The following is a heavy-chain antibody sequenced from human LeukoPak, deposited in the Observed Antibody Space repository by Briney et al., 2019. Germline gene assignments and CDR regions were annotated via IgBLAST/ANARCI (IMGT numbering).Heavy chain of an antibody. J-gene: IGHJ4*02. CDR3: ARDGDSSGYYTRFDY. V-gene: IGHV3-23*01. CDR2: ISGSGGST. Sequence: PGGSLRLSCAASGFTSSSYAMSWVRQAPGKGLEWVSAISGSGGSTYYADSVKGRFTISRDNSKNTLYLQMNSLRAEDTAVYYCARDGDSSGYYTRFDYWGQGTLVTVSS. D-gene: IGHD3-22*01. CDR1: GFTSSSYA.